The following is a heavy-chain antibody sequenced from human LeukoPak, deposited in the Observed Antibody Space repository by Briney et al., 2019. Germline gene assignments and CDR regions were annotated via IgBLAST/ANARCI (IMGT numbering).Heavy chain of an antibody. CDR2: IRGTPHGGTT. Sequence: GGSLRLSCSTSGFTFGDYTMTWFRQAPGKGLEWIGFIRGTPHGGTTEHAASLRGRFTISKDDSKSTAYLQMDSLKTEDTAVYYCTRVDKDWCEYWGQGTLVTVSS. J-gene: IGHJ4*02. V-gene: IGHV3-49*03. D-gene: IGHD3/OR15-3a*01. CDR1: GFTFGDYT. CDR3: TRVDKDWCEY.